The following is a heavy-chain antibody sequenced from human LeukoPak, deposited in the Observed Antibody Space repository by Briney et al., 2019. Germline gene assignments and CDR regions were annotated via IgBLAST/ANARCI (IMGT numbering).Heavy chain of an antibody. CDR1: GFTFSSYG. CDR2: ISYDGSNK. CDR3: AKAHYYYGSGSYYFFDY. J-gene: IGHJ4*02. V-gene: IGHV3-30*18. Sequence: GGSLRLSCAASGFTFSSYGMHWVRQAPGKGLEWVAVISYDGSNKYYADSVKGRFTISRDNSKSTLYLQMNSLRAEDTAVYYCAKAHYYYGSGSYYFFDYWGQGTLVTVSS. D-gene: IGHD3-10*01.